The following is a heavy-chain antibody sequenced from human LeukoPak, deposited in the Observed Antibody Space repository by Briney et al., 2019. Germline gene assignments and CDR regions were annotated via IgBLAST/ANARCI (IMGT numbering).Heavy chain of an antibody. CDR2: IRGKVCGGTT. CDR1: GFTFGDFT. V-gene: IGHV3-49*04. D-gene: IGHD6-19*01. Sequence: GGSLRLSCTASGFTFGDFTFGWVRQAPGKGLEWLGFIRGKVCGGTTEYAASVKGRFTFSRDDSKSIAYLQMNSLKTEDTAVSYCTRAVPHTDYWGQGTVVTVSS. CDR3: TRAVPHTDY. J-gene: IGHJ4*02.